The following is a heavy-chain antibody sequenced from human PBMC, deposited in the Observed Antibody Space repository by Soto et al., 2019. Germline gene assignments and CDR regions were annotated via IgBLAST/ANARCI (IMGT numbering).Heavy chain of an antibody. J-gene: IGHJ4*02. CDR3: AKDYSTVTTDPLSVVLFDY. CDR2: ITSDGRT. Sequence: PGGSLRLSCAASGFTFSSYAMSWVRQAPGKGLEWVSIITSDGRTYYADTVKGRFTISRDSSKNTVYLQMNSLRAEDTAVYYCAKDYSTVTTDPLSVVLFDYWGQGA. CDR1: GFTFSSYA. D-gene: IGHD4-17*01. V-gene: IGHV3-23*01.